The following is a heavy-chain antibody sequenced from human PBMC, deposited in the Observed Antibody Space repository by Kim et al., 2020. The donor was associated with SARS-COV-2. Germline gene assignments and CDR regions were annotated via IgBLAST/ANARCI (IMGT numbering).Heavy chain of an antibody. CDR2: ISTTSNYI. D-gene: IGHD2-2*01. V-gene: IGHV3-21*01. CDR1: GFTFSSYS. J-gene: IGHJ3*02. Sequence: GGSLRLSCAASGFTFSSYSMNWVRQAPGKGLDWVSSISTTSNYIYYADSLKGRFTISRDNAKNSLYLQMNSLRAEDTAVYYCARDCRSTSCYGGAFDIWGQGTMVTVSS. CDR3: ARDCRSTSCYGGAFDI.